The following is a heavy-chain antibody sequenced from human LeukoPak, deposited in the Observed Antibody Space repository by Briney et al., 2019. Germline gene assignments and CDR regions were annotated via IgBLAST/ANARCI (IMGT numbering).Heavy chain of an antibody. CDR1: GGSFSGYY. V-gene: IGHV4-59*01. CDR3: ARVVRGWYYFDY. CDR2: IYYSGST. J-gene: IGHJ4*02. Sequence: SETLSLTCAVYGGSFSGYYWSWIRQPPGKGPEWIGYIYYSGSTNYNPSLKSRVTISVDTSKNQFSLKLSSVTAADTAVYYCARVVRGWYYFDYWGQGTLVTVSS. D-gene: IGHD6-19*01.